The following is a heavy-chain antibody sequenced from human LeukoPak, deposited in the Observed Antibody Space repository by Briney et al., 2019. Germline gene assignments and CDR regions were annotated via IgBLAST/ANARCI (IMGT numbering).Heavy chain of an antibody. J-gene: IGHJ4*02. D-gene: IGHD6-19*01. V-gene: IGHV3-33*03. CDR2: IWYDGSDK. CDR1: GFNFNSNW. Sequence: GGSLRLSCAASGFNFNSNWMSWVRQAPGKGLEWVAVIWYDGSDKYYTDSVKGRFTMSRDNAKNSLYLRLNSLRAEDTAVYYCVKNGWLDYWGQGILVTVSS. CDR3: VKNGWLDY.